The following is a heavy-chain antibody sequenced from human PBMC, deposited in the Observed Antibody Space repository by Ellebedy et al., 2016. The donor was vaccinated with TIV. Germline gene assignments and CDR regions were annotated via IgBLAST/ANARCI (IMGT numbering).Heavy chain of an antibody. Sequence: ASVKVSCKVSGYTLTELSMHWVRQAPGKGLEWMGGFDPEDGETIYAQKFQGRVTMITDTSTSTAYMELRSLRSDDTAVYYCARDLRQLWLLMAPFDYWGQGTLVTVSS. CDR2: FDPEDGET. J-gene: IGHJ4*02. CDR1: GYTLTELS. CDR3: ARDLRQLWLLMAPFDY. D-gene: IGHD5-18*01. V-gene: IGHV1-24*01.